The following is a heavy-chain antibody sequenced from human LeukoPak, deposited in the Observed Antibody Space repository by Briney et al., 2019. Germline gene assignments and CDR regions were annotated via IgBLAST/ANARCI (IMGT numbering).Heavy chain of an antibody. D-gene: IGHD6-19*01. CDR2: ISGSGGST. J-gene: IGHJ4*02. V-gene: IGHV3-23*01. CDR3: AKSPSSGWYRGAPDY. CDR1: GFTFSSYA. Sequence: GGSLRLSCAASGFTFSSYAMSWVRQAPGKGLEWVSAISGSGGSTYYADSVKGRFTTSRGNSKNTLYLQMNSLRAEDTAVYYCAKSPSSGWYRGAPDYWGQGTLVTVSS.